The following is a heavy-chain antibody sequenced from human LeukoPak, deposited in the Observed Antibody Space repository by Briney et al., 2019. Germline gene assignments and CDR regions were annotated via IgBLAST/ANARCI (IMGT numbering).Heavy chain of an antibody. J-gene: IGHJ4*02. V-gene: IGHV1-18*01. CDR2: ISAYNGNT. CDR1: GYTFTSYG. CDR3: ARGRFLGIQLWLPDY. Sequence: APVKVSCKASGYTFTSYGISWVRQAPGQGLEWMGWISAYNGNTNYAQKLQGRVTMTTDTSTSTAYMELSSLRSEDTAVYYCARGRFLGIQLWLPDYWGQGTLVTVSS. D-gene: IGHD5-18*01.